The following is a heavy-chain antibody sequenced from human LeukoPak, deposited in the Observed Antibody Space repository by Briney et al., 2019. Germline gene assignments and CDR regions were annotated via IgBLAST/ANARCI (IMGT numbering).Heavy chain of an antibody. CDR3: ARTDFWSGYSDY. J-gene: IGHJ4*02. CDR1: GGSISSGGYY. CDR2: IYTSGST. D-gene: IGHD3-3*01. V-gene: IGHV4-61*02. Sequence: KPSETLSLTCTVSGGSISSGGYYWSWIRQPAGKGLEWIGRIYTSGSTNYNPSLKSRVTMSVDTSKNRFSLKLSSVTAADTAVYYCARTDFWSGYSDYWGQGTLVTVSS.